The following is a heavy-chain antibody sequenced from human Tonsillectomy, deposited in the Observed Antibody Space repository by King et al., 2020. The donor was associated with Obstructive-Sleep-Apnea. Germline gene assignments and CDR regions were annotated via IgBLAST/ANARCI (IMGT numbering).Heavy chain of an antibody. J-gene: IGHJ3*02. Sequence: VQLVESGGGLVQPGGSLRLSCAASGFTFSSYDMHWVRQATGKGLEWVSAIGTAGDTYYPGSVKGRFTISREKAKNSLYLQMNSLRAGDTAVYYCARGAKNSGYDRGAFDIGGQGTMVTVSS. D-gene: IGHD5-12*01. CDR2: IGTAGDT. V-gene: IGHV3-13*01. CDR3: ARGAKNSGYDRGAFDI. CDR1: GFTFSSYD.